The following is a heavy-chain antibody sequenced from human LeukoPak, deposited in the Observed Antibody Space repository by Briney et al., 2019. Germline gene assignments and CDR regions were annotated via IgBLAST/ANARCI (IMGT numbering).Heavy chain of an antibody. Sequence: SETLSLTCTVSGGSISRGDYYWSWIRQHPGKGLEWIGYIYYRGSTYSNPSLRSRVTISVDTSKNQFSLKLNSVTAADTAVYYCASETTGWLDYWGQGILVTVSS. CDR1: GGSISRGDYY. CDR2: IYYRGST. V-gene: IGHV4-31*03. D-gene: IGHD3-22*01. J-gene: IGHJ4*02. CDR3: ASETTGWLDY.